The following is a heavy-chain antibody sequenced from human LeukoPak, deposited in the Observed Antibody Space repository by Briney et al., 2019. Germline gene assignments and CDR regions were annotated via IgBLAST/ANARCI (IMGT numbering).Heavy chain of an antibody. Sequence: SETLSLTCTVSGDSISSGDYYWSWIRQPAGKGLEWIGRIYTSGSTNNNPSLKSRFTISADTSKNPVSLKLSPGTAADPAVYYCAREDSSSRNPPFDPWGQGTLVTVSS. CDR1: GDSISSGDYY. CDR3: AREDSSSRNPPFDP. CDR2: IYTSGST. V-gene: IGHV4-61*02. D-gene: IGHD6-13*01. J-gene: IGHJ5*02.